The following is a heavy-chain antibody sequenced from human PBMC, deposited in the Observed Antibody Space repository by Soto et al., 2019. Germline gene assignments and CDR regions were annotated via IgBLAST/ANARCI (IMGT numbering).Heavy chain of an antibody. D-gene: IGHD6-6*01. CDR3: ARGRGSYSSSSKKSYYYYYMDV. V-gene: IGHV4-59*01. CDR1: GGSISSYY. CDR2: IYYSGST. Sequence: SETLSLTCTVSGGSISSYYWIWIRQPPGKGLEWIGYIYYSGSTNYNPSLKSRVTISVDTSKNQFSLKLSSVTAADTAVYYCARGRGSYSSSSKKSYYYYYMDVWVKGTTVTVSS. J-gene: IGHJ6*03.